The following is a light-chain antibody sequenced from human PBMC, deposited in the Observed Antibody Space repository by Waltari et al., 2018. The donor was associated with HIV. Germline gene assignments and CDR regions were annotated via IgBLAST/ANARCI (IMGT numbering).Light chain of an antibody. CDR1: SRDVGNYNY. CDR2: GVS. J-gene: IGLJ2*01. Sequence: QSALTQPASVSGSPGQSITISCTGSSRDVGNYNYVSWYQQSLEKAPKLMIYGVSNRPAGVSNRFSGSKSGNTASLTISGLQAEDASDYYCSSYTTNSTRIFGGGTKLTVL. CDR3: SSYTTNSTRI. V-gene: IGLV2-14*01.